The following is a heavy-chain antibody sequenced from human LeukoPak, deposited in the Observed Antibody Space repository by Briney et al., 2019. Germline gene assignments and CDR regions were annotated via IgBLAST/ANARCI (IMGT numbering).Heavy chain of an antibody. J-gene: IGHJ3*02. Sequence: PGGSLRLSCAASGFTFSSYSMNLVRQAPGKGLEWVSYISSSSSTIYYADSVKGRFTISRDNAKHSLYLQMNILSAEDTAVYYCASVPTNDAFDIWGQGTMVTVSS. CDR3: ASVPTNDAFDI. CDR1: GFTFSSYS. D-gene: IGHD6-6*01. CDR2: ISSSSSTI. V-gene: IGHV3-48*04.